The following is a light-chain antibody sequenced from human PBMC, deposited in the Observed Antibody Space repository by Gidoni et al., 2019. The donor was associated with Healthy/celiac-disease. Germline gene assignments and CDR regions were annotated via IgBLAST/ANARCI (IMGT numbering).Light chain of an antibody. J-gene: IGKJ1*01. CDR3: QQYYSYPRT. Sequence: AIRMTQSPSSFSASTGDRVTITCRASQGISSYLAWYQQKPGKAPKLLIYAASTLQSGVPSRFSGSGSGTELTLTISGLKSEDFATYYCQQYYSYPRTFGQXTKVEIK. CDR1: QGISSY. CDR2: AAS. V-gene: IGKV1-8*01.